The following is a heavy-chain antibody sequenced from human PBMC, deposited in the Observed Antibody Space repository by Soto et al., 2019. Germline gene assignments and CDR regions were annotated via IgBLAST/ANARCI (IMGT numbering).Heavy chain of an antibody. Sequence: ASVKVSCKASGYSFTDYHIHWVRQAPGQGLAWLGRINPKSGGTSTAQKFQGWVTMTRDRSISTVYMELTRLRSDHTAVYYCARGHSTDCSNGVCSFFYNHEMDVWGQGTTVTVSS. CDR2: INPKSGGT. J-gene: IGHJ6*02. V-gene: IGHV1-2*04. D-gene: IGHD2-8*01. CDR3: ARGHSTDCSNGVCSFFYNHEMDV. CDR1: GYSFTDYH.